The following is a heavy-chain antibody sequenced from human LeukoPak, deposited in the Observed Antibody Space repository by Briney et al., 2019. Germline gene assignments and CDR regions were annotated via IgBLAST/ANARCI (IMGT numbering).Heavy chain of an antibody. CDR3: AKDLLLWGLYSSSCYDY. V-gene: IGHV3-30*02. CDR2: IRYDGSNK. D-gene: IGHD6-13*01. CDR1: GFTFSSYG. Sequence: PGGSLRLSCAASGFTFSSYGMHWVRQAPGKGLEWVAFIRYDGSNKYYADSVKGRFTISRDNSKNTLYLQMNSLRAEDTAVYYCAKDLLLWGLYSSSCYDYWGQGTLVTVSS. J-gene: IGHJ4*02.